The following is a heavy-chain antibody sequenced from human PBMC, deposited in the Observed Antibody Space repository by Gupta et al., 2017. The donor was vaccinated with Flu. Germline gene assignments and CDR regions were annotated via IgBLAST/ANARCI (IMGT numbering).Heavy chain of an antibody. J-gene: IGHJ3*01. CDR3: ARGPNFDS. V-gene: IGHV3-66*02. Sequence: EVQLVESGGGLVQPGGSLSLSCGISGFRVGGNYMSWVRQAPGRGLEWVSGIYTGGNTIYADSVKGRFTISRDNSKNTVHLQMNSLRAEDTAVYFCARGPNFDSWGQGTMVTVSS. CDR1: GFRVGGNY. CDR2: IYTGGNT.